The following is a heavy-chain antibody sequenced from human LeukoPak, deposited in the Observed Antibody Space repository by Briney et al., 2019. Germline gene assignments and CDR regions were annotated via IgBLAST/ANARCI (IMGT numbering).Heavy chain of an antibody. CDR3: AREPTYYDILTGYRHYYYYYYMDV. Sequence: SETLSLTCTVSGGSISSYYRSWIRQPAGKGLEWIGRIYTSGSTNYNPSLKSRVTMSVDTSKNQFSLKLSSVTAADTAVYYCAREPTYYDILTGYRHYYYYYYMDVWGKGTTVTVSS. CDR1: GGSISSYY. J-gene: IGHJ6*03. CDR2: IYTSGST. V-gene: IGHV4-4*07. D-gene: IGHD3-9*01.